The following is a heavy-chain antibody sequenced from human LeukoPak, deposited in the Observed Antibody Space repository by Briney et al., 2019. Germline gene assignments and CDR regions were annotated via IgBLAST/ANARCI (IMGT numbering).Heavy chain of an antibody. V-gene: IGHV3-43*02. Sequence: QPGGSLRLSCAASGFTFDDYDMHWVRQAPGKGLEWVSLISGDGGSTYYADSVKGRFTISRDNSKNSLYLQMNSLRTEDTALYYCAKDLGSSGWFDAFDIWGQGTMVTVSS. CDR1: GFTFDDYD. CDR2: ISGDGGST. CDR3: AKDLGSSGWFDAFDI. D-gene: IGHD6-19*01. J-gene: IGHJ3*02.